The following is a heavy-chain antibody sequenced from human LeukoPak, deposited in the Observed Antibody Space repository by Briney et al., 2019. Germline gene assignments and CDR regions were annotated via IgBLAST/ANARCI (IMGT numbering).Heavy chain of an antibody. J-gene: IGHJ4*02. D-gene: IGHD5-18*01. CDR2: IYYSGDT. CDR3: ARSGYSYGLVDY. Sequence: SETVSLTCTVSGGSISSDYWSWIRQAPGKGLEWIGYIYYSGDTNYNPSLKSRVTISVDTSKNQFSLKLRSVTAADTAVYYCARSGYSYGLVDYWGQGTLVTVSS. CDR1: GGSISSDY. V-gene: IGHV4-59*01.